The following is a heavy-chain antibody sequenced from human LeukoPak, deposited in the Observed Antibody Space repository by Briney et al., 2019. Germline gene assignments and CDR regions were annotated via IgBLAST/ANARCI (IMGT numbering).Heavy chain of an antibody. CDR2: ISGSGGTT. CDR1: EFTFGSYS. V-gene: IGHV3-23*01. CDR3: AKEYNWNPYFFDY. J-gene: IGHJ4*02. Sequence: PGGSLRLSCAASEFTFGSYSMNWVRQAPGKGLEWVSAISGSGGTTYYADSLKGRFTISRDNSKNILYLQMNNLGAEDTALYYCAKEYNWNPYFFDYWGQGILVTVSS. D-gene: IGHD1-20*01.